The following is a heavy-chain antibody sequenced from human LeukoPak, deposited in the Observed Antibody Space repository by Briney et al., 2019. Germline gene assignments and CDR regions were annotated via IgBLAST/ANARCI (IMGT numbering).Heavy chain of an antibody. Sequence: GGSLRLSCAASGFTFSSYWMHWVRQAPGKGLVWVSRINSDGSSTSYADSVKGRFTISRDNAKNTLYLQMNSLRAEDTAVYYCARDAYWEIGSYYSLFDYWSQGTLVTVSS. D-gene: IGHD3-10*01. CDR2: INSDGSST. CDR3: ARDAYWEIGSYYSLFDY. CDR1: GFTFSSYW. J-gene: IGHJ4*02. V-gene: IGHV3-74*01.